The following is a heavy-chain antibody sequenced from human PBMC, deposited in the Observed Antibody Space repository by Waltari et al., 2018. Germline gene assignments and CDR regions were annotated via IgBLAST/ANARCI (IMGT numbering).Heavy chain of an antibody. Sequence: QVQLQESGPGLVKPSETLSLTCTVSGASVTTAYWSWIRQSPGRGLEWMGYIYSRGSTNYNTSLNSRVTLSIDTSKNQFSLTLTSVTAADTAVYYCAKSKSGYSNDHFDFWGQGTLVTVSS. CDR1: GASVTTAY. J-gene: IGHJ4*02. CDR2: IYSRGST. D-gene: IGHD6-13*01. V-gene: IGHV4-59*02. CDR3: AKSKSGYSNDHFDF.